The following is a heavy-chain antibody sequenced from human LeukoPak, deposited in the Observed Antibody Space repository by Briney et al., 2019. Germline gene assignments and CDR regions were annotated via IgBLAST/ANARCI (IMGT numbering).Heavy chain of an antibody. CDR1: GFTFSSYA. D-gene: IGHD3-10*01. V-gene: IGHV3-23*01. CDR2: ISGSGGNT. CDR3: AKVSGRIQIWPQPFGDGMDV. J-gene: IGHJ6*02. Sequence: GGSLRLSCAASGFTFSSYAMSWVRQAPGKGLECVSAISGSGGNTYYADSVKGRFTISRDNSKNMLYLQMNSLRAEDTAVYYCAKVSGRIQIWPQPFGDGMDVWGQGATVTVSS.